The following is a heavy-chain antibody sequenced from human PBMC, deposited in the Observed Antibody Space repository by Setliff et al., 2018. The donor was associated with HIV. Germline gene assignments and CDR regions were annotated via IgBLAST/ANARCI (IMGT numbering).Heavy chain of an antibody. CDR2: IDPTGTYT. CDR3: AKVDDGQCNTFNCRDFDY. V-gene: IGHV3-23*05. Sequence: PGGSLRLSCAASGLTLSTYSMSWVRQAPGEGLQWVSAIDPTGTYTYYADAVKGRFTISRDNFRNTLSLQMNSLTAEDSAIYYCAKVDDGQCNTFNCRDFDYWGRGTLVTAPQ. J-gene: IGHJ4*02. D-gene: IGHD1-1*01. CDR1: GLTLSTYS.